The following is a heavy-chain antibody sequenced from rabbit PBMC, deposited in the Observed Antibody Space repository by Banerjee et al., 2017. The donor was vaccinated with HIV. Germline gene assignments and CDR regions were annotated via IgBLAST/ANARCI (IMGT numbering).Heavy chain of an antibody. V-gene: IGHV1S45*01. D-gene: IGHD7-1*01. CDR2: INTSSGSS. CDR1: GFSFSNKYV. Sequence: QEQLEESGGDLVKPEGSLTLTCTASGFSFSNKYVMCWVRQAPGKGLEWIACINTSSGSSVSANWAKGRFTISKTPSTTVTLQMTGLTAADTATYFCASDLAGGTGWNFGLWGAGTLVTVS. CDR3: ASDLAGGTGWNFGL. J-gene: IGHJ6*01.